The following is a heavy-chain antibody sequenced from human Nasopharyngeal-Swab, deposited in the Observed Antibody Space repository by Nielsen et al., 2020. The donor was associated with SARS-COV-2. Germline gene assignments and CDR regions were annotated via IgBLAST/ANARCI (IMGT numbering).Heavy chain of an antibody. CDR3: SRAEVPASLDS. CDR2: IYHSGST. Sequence: WSRQPPGTGLEWIGNIYHSGSTYYNPSHKSRVTISEDTSKNQFSLKLSSVTAADTAVYYCSRAEVPASLDSWGQGTLVTVSS. D-gene: IGHD2-2*01. J-gene: IGHJ5*01. V-gene: IGHV4-30-4*01.